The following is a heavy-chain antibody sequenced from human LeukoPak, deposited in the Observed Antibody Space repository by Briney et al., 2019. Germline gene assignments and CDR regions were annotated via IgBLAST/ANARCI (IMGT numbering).Heavy chain of an antibody. V-gene: IGHV3-48*03. CDR3: ARVRWGGSPYAFDI. CDR2: ISSSGSTI. J-gene: IGHJ3*02. Sequence: GGSLRLSCAASGFTFSSYEMNWVRQAPGKGLEWVSYISSSGSTIYYADSVKGRFTISRDNSKNTLYLQMNSLRAEDTAVYYCARVRWGGSPYAFDIWGQGTMVTVSS. CDR1: GFTFSSYE. D-gene: IGHD1-26*01.